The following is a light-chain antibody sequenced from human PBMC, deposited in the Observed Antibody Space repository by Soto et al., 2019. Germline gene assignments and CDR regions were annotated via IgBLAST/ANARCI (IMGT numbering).Light chain of an antibody. CDR3: HQYNNGPLP. CDR2: CAS. Sequence: EVVMSQSPPTLSVSPGERATLSCRASQSVSLNLAWYQQKRGQVPRLLIYCASTRATGIPARFSGSGSGTEFTLTISSLQSEYVAVYSCHQYNNGPLPFGGGTKVDI. J-gene: IGKJ4*01. CDR1: QSVSLN. V-gene: IGKV3-15*01.